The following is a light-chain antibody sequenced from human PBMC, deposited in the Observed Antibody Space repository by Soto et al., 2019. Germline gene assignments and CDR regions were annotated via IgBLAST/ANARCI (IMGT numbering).Light chain of an antibody. CDR2: AAS. CDR3: QQSYSSPPT. CDR1: QSISNH. Sequence: IQLALSPTPLSASVGDRVIITCRASQSISNHLNWYQQKPGKAPKLLIFAASSLQSGVPSRFSGSRSGPDFTLTISSLQPEDFATYYCQQSYSSPPTFGQGTKVDIK. V-gene: IGKV1-39*01. J-gene: IGKJ1*01.